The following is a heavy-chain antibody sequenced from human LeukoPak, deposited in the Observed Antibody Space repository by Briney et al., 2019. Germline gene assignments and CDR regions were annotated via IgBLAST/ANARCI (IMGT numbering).Heavy chain of an antibody. Sequence: GGSLRLSCAASGFTFSNYALSWVRQAPEKGLEWVSGISDSGGSTYYADSVKGRFTISRDNSKNTLYLQMSSLRADDTAVYYCAKSAAGTGHRVDYWGQGTLVTVSS. CDR2: ISDSGGST. CDR3: AKSAAGTGHRVDY. J-gene: IGHJ4*02. V-gene: IGHV3-23*01. CDR1: GFTFSNYA. D-gene: IGHD6-13*01.